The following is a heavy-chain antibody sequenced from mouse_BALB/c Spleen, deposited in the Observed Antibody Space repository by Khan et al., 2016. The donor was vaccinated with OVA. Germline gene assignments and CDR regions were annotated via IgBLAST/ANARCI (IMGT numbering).Heavy chain of an antibody. V-gene: IGHV3-8*02. Sequence: EVQLQESGPSLVKPSQTLSLTCSVTGDSITSGYWNWIRKFPGNKVEYMGYISYSGNTYYNRSLKSRISITRDKSTNPHYLQLNSGTTDDTATYYCAGTSYYGNYYVDYWGLGTTLTVSS. CDR1: GDSITSGY. D-gene: IGHD2-10*01. CDR2: ISYSGNT. J-gene: IGHJ2*01. CDR3: AGTSYYGNYYVDY.